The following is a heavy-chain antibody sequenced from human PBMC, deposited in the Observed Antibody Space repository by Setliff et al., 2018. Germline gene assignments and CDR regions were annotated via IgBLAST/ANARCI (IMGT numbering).Heavy chain of an antibody. CDR3: ARDQDFWSGYYRASHYMDV. Sequence: ASVKVSCKVSGYTLTELSMHWVRQAPGKGLEWMGGFDPEDGETIYAQKFQGRVTMTEDTSTDTAYMELSSLRSEDTAVYYCARDQDFWSGYYRASHYMDVWGKGTTVTVSS. CDR2: FDPEDGET. CDR1: GYTLTELS. J-gene: IGHJ6*03. V-gene: IGHV1-24*01. D-gene: IGHD3-3*01.